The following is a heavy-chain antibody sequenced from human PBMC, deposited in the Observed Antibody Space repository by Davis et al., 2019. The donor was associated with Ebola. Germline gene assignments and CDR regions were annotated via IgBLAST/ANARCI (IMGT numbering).Heavy chain of an antibody. J-gene: IGHJ6*02. Sequence: SETLSLTCTVSGGSISSSSYYWGWIRQPPGKGLEWIGSIYYSGSTYYNPSLKSRVTISVDTSKNQFSLKLSSVTAADTAVYYCARGSNYDFWSGLGYYYYGMDVWGQGTTVTVSS. D-gene: IGHD3-3*01. CDR1: GGSISSSSYY. CDR2: IYYSGST. V-gene: IGHV4-39*07. CDR3: ARGSNYDFWSGLGYYYYGMDV.